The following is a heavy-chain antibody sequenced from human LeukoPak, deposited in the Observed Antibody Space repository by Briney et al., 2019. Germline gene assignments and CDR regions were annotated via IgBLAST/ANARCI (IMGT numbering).Heavy chain of an antibody. CDR2: IYYTGST. CDR1: GGSISPYY. J-gene: IGHJ6*02. V-gene: IGHV4-59*08. Sequence: SGTLSLTCTVSGGSISPYYWSWLRQPPGKGLEWIGQIYYTGSTSYNPSLKSRVTISVDTSNNHLSLKLSSLTAADTAVYYCARHGREYYYGKDVWGQGTTVTVSS. CDR3: ARHGREYYYGKDV. D-gene: IGHD3-10*01.